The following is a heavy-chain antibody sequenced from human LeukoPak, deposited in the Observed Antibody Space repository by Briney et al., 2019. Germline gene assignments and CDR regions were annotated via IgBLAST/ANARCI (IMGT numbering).Heavy chain of an antibody. CDR2: INHSRST. CDR1: GGSFSGYY. V-gene: IGHV4-34*01. CDR3: ARGLRRLGI. J-gene: IGHJ3*02. D-gene: IGHD3-16*01. Sequence: PSETLSLTCAVYGGSFSGYYWSWIRQPPGKGLEWIGEINHSRSTNYNPSLKSRVTISVDTSKNQFSLKLSSVTAADTAVYYCARGLRRLGIWGQGTMVTVSS.